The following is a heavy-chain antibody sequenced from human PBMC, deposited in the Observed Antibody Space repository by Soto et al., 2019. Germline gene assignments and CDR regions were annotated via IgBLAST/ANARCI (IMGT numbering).Heavy chain of an antibody. CDR1: GGSISSGGYY. V-gene: IGHV4-31*03. CDR3: ARDLGYDFWSGYYMDV. D-gene: IGHD3-3*01. Sequence: PSETLSLTCTVSGGSISSGGYYWSWIRQHPGKGLEWIGYIYYSGSTYYNPSLKSRVTISVGTSKSQFSLKLSSVTAADTAMYYCARDLGYDFWSGYYMDVWGKGTTVTVSS. J-gene: IGHJ6*03. CDR2: IYYSGST.